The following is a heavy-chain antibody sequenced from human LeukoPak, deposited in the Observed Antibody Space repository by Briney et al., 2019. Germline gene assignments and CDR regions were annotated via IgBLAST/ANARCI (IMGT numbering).Heavy chain of an antibody. CDR1: RDIFNSYA. D-gene: IGHD6-6*01. J-gene: IGHJ2*01. Sequence: SVKVSCKASRDIFNSYAIGWVRQAPGQGLEWMGGILPLLGTTNSAQNFQGRVTITADEPTSTAYMELSSLRSEDTAVYYCARVLSGIAALDWYFDLWGRGTLVTVSS. CDR3: ARVLSGIAALDWYFDL. CDR2: ILPLLGTT. V-gene: IGHV1-69*01.